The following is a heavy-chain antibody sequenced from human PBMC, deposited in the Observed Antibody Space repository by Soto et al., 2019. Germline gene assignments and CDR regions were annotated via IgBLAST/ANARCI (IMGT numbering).Heavy chain of an antibody. Sequence: QVQLVQSGAEVKKPGASVKVSCETSGFTFSNFYMHWVRHVPEQGLEWLGLISPTSNYTRYAQTFQGRFTITRDTSTSTVYMDLYSLTSEDTAVYYCARADSDQYFDYWGQGTRVTVSS. D-gene: IGHD2-2*01. V-gene: IGHV1-46*01. J-gene: IGHJ4*02. CDR3: ARADSDQYFDY. CDR2: ISPTSNYT. CDR1: GFTFSNFY.